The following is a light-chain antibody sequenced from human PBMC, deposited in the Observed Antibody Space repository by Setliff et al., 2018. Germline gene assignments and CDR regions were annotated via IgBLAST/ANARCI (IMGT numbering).Light chain of an antibody. V-gene: IGLV2-11*01. J-gene: IGLJ1*01. CDR1: SSDVGGYNY. CDR3: CSYAGSYTYV. Sequence: QSVLTQPRSVSGSPGQSVTISCTGTSSDVGGYNYVSWYQQHPGKAPKLRIYDVSKRPSGVPYRFSGSKSGNTASLTISGLQAEDEADYYCCSYAGSYTYVFGTGTKVTAL. CDR2: DVS.